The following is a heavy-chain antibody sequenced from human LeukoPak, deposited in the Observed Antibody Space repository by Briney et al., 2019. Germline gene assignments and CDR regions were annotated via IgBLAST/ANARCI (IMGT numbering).Heavy chain of an antibody. CDR1: GGSISSSNW. Sequence: SETLSLTCAVSGGSISSSNWWSWVRQPPGKGLEWIGEIHHSGSTNYNPSLKSRVTISVDKSKNQFSLKLSSVTAADTAMYYCARKDYYDSNGLDYWGQGSLVTVSS. J-gene: IGHJ4*02. CDR2: IHHSGST. V-gene: IGHV4-4*02. CDR3: ARKDYYDSNGLDY. D-gene: IGHD3-22*01.